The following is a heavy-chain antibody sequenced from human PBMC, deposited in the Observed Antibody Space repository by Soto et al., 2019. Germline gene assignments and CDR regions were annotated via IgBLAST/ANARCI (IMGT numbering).Heavy chain of an antibody. CDR1: GGTFSSYA. CDR2: IIPIFGTP. Sequence: SVKVSCKASGGTFSSYAISWVRQAPGQGLQWMGGIIPIFGTPNYAQKFQGRVTITADESTSTAYMELSSLRSEDTAVYYCARDPRVYNPAVPDALDIWGQGTIVTVSS. D-gene: IGHD1-1*01. V-gene: IGHV1-69*13. J-gene: IGHJ3*02. CDR3: ARDPRVYNPAVPDALDI.